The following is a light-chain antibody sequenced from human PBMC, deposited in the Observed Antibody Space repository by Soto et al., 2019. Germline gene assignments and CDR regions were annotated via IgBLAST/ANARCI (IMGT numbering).Light chain of an antibody. J-gene: IGLJ3*02. V-gene: IGLV1-44*01. CDR3: AAWDDSLNGWV. CDR1: SSNIGSNT. CDR2: SSN. Sequence: QLVLTQPPSASRTPGQRVTISCSGGSSNIGSNTVNWYQQLPGTAPKLLIYSSNQRPSGVPDRFSGSKSGTSASLAISGLQSDDEADYYCAAWDDSLNGWVFGGGIKLTVL.